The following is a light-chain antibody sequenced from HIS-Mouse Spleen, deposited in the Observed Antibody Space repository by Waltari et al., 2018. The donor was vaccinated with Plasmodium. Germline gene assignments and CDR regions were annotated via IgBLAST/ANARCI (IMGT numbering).Light chain of an antibody. J-gene: IGLJ3*02. CDR3: QVWDSSTV. Sequence: SYELTQPLSVSVALGQTARITCGGNNLGSQNVHGYQQNPGQAPVLVIYRDSNRPSGIPERFSGSNSGNTATLTISRAQAGDEADYYCQVWDSSTVFGGGTKLTVL. CDR1: NLGSQN. CDR2: RDS. V-gene: IGLV3-9*01.